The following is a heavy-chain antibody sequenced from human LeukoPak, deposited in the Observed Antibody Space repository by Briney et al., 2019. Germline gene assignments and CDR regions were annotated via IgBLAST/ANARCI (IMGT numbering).Heavy chain of an antibody. CDR1: GGTFSSYA. CDR2: IIPILGIA. D-gene: IGHD3-22*01. V-gene: IGHV1-69*04. J-gene: IGHJ4*02. Sequence: SVKVSCKASGGTFSSYAISWVRQAPGQGLEWMGRIIPILGIANYAQKFQGRVTITADKSTSTAYMELSSLRSEDTAVYYCARSFLYYYDSSGYSLDYWGQGTLVTVSS. CDR3: ARSFLYYYDSSGYSLDY.